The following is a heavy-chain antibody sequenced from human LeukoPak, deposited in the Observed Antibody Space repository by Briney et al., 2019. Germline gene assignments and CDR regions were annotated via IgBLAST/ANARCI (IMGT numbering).Heavy chain of an antibody. Sequence: GGSLRLSCAASGLTVSSNYMSWVRQAPGKGLEWVSVIYSGGSTYYADSVRGRFTISRDNSKNTLYLQMNSLRAEDTAVYYCASHSSSATVGIDYWGQGTLVTVSS. CDR1: GLTVSSNY. J-gene: IGHJ4*02. CDR2: IYSGGST. D-gene: IGHD4-23*01. V-gene: IGHV3-53*01. CDR3: ASHSSSATVGIDY.